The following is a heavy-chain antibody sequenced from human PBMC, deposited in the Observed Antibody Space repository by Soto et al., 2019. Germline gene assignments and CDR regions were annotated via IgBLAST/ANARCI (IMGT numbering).Heavy chain of an antibody. V-gene: IGHV4-31*03. CDR2: IFHTGST. D-gene: IGHD2-15*01. J-gene: IGHJ5*02. Sequence: SETLSLTCTVSGGSVSSGGSYWSWIRQHPGKGLEWLGHIFHTGSTYYNPSLKSRLTISIDTSKNQFSLKLTSVTAADTAVYYCARDRFCSGGSCYLDVTWGQGTLVTVSS. CDR3: ARDRFCSGGSCYLDVT. CDR1: GGSVSSGGSY.